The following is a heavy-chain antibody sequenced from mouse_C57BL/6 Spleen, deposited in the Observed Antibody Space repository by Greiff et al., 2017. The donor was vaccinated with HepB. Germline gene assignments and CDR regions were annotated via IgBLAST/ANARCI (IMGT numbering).Heavy chain of an antibody. Sequence: VQLQQSGAELVKPGASVKMSCKASGYTFTSYWITWVKQRPGQGLEWIGDIYPGSGSTNYNEKFKSKATLTVDTSSSTSYMQLSSLTSEDSAVYYCARGGVHDGYYGWGQGTTLTVSS. V-gene: IGHV1-55*01. CDR3: ARGGVHDGYYG. CDR1: GYTFTSYW. CDR2: IYPGSGST. D-gene: IGHD2-3*01. J-gene: IGHJ2*01.